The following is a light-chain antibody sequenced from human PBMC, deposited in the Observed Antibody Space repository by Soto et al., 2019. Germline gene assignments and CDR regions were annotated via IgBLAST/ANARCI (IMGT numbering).Light chain of an antibody. Sequence: EIVMTQSPATLSVSPGQGATLSCRASQPISRNLAWYQQKPGQAPRLLMYGASTRATDIPGRFSGGGSGTEFTLTISSLHSEDFAIYFCQQYNTWPRTFGQGTKVEVK. CDR3: QQYNTWPRT. V-gene: IGKV3-15*01. J-gene: IGKJ1*01. CDR1: QPISRN. CDR2: GAS.